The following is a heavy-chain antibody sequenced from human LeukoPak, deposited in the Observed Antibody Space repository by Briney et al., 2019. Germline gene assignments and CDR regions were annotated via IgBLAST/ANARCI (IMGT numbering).Heavy chain of an antibody. CDR1: GYTFTSYY. J-gene: IGHJ4*02. Sequence: ASVKVSCNASGYTFTSYYMNWVRHAPGQGLEWMGIINPSGGSTSYARKFQGRVIMTRDTSTSTVYMELSSLRSEDTAVYYCASELSRGDEGFDYWGQGTLVTVSS. CDR2: INPSGGST. V-gene: IGHV1-46*01. D-gene: IGHD3-10*01. CDR3: ASELSRGDEGFDY.